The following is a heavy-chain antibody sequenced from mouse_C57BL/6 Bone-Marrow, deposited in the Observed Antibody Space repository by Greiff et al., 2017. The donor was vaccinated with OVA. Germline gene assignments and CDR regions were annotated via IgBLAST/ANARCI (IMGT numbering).Heavy chain of an antibody. Sequence: EVQRVESGGGLVKPGGSLKLSCAASGFTFSSYAMSWVRQTPEKRLEWVATISDGGSYTYYPDNVKGRFTISRDNAKNNLYLQMSHLKSEDTAMYYCARDQGYYGSSYPYYFDYWGQGTTLTVSS. D-gene: IGHD1-1*01. J-gene: IGHJ2*01. CDR2: ISDGGSYT. CDR1: GFTFSSYA. CDR3: ARDQGYYGSSYPYYFDY. V-gene: IGHV5-4*01.